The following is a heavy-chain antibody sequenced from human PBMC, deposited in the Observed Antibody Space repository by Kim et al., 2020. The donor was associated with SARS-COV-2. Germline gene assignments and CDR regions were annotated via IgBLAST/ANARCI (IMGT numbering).Heavy chain of an antibody. D-gene: IGHD3-9*01. CDR3: AMGPYDILTGSPLVGWYFDL. Sequence: ASVKVSCKVSGYTLTELSMHWVRQAPGKGLEWMGGFDPEDGETIYAQKFQGRVTMTEDTSTDTAYMELSSLRSEDTAVYYCAMGPYDILTGSPLVGWYFDLWGRGTLVTVSS. V-gene: IGHV1-24*01. J-gene: IGHJ2*01. CDR2: FDPEDGET. CDR1: GYTLTELS.